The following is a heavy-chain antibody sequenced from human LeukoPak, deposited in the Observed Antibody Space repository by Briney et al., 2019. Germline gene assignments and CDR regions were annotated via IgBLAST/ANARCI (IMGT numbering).Heavy chain of an antibody. CDR1: GYAFTGYY. Sequence: ASVRVSCKASGYAFTGYYMHWVRQAPGQGLEWMGWINPNSGGTNYAQKFQGRVTMTRDTSISTAYMELSRLRSDDTAVYYCARAGKFWSGYSYWGQGTLVTVSS. J-gene: IGHJ4*02. V-gene: IGHV1-2*02. D-gene: IGHD3-3*01. CDR3: ARAGKFWSGYSY. CDR2: INPNSGGT.